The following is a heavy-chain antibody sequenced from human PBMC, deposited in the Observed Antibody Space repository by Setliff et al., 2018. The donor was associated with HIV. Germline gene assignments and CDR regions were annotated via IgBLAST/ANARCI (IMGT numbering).Heavy chain of an antibody. Sequence: ASVKVSCKASGYNFTNYGINWVRQDPGQGLEWMGWINTNTGYPTYAQAFRGRFVFSLDTSVSTAYLEISSLEAEDTAVYFCARVRTSYNFWVGDVFDPWGLGTLVTVSS. V-gene: IGHV7-4-1*02. CDR3: ARVRTSYNFWVGDVFDP. J-gene: IGHJ5*02. D-gene: IGHD1-1*01. CDR1: GYNFTNYG. CDR2: INTNTGYP.